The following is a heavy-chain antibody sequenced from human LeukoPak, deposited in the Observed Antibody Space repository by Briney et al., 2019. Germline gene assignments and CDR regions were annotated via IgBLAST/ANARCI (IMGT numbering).Heavy chain of an antibody. J-gene: IGHJ6*02. CDR1: GGSISSYY. Sequence: PAETLTLTCTASGGSISSYYWNWIRQPPGKGLEWIALIYFSGGINYNPSLKRRVTISVDTSKNQFSRRLSSVTAADTAVYYCARGGAVAGLYYYYGMDDCGQGTTVTVSS. V-gene: IGHV4-59*08. CDR2: IYFSGGI. CDR3: ARGGAVAGLYYYYGMDD. D-gene: IGHD6-19*01.